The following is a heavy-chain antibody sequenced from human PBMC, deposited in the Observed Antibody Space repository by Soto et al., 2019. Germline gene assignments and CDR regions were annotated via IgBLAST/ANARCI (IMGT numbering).Heavy chain of an antibody. CDR2: IYYSGST. CDR1: GGSISSGSYY. V-gene: IGHV4-31*03. Sequence: PSETLSLTCTVSGGSISSGSYYWSWIRQHPGKGLEWIGYIYYSGSTYYNPSLKSRVTISVDTSKNQFSLKLSSVTAADTAVYYCARVVVAATFNYYYYGMDVWGQGTTVTVSS. J-gene: IGHJ6*02. D-gene: IGHD2-15*01. CDR3: ARVVVAATFNYYYYGMDV.